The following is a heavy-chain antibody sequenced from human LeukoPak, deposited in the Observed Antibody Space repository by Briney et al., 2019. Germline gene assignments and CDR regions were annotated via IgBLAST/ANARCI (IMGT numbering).Heavy chain of an antibody. CDR1: GYTFTSYY. J-gene: IGHJ4*02. V-gene: IGHV1-46*01. CDR3: ARDQTTVTTVGDY. D-gene: IGHD4-17*01. Sequence: ASVKVSCKASGYTFTSYYMHWVRQAPGQGLEWMGIIKPSGGSTSYAQKFQGRVTMTRDTSTSTVYMEPSSLRSEDTAVYYCARDQTTVTTVGDYWGQGTLVTVSS. CDR2: IKPSGGST.